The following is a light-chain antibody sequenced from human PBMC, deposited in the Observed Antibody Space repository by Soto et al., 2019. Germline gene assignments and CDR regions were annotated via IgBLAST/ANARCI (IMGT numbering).Light chain of an antibody. CDR2: YVS. J-gene: IGLJ3*02. CDR3: CSSAGGFTWV. V-gene: IGLV2-11*01. Sequence: QSALTQPRSVSGSPGQSVTISCTGTSSDVVSWYQQHPGKAPKVIIYYVSQRPSGVPDRFPGSKSGNTASLTISGLQAEDEADYYCCSSAGGFTWVFGGGTKVTVL. CDR1: SSDV.